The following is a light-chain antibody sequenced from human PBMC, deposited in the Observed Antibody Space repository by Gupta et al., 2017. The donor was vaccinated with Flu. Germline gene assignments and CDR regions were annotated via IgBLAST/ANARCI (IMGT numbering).Light chain of an antibody. J-gene: IGKJ2*01. V-gene: IGKV1-5*03. Sequence: DIQMTQSPSTLSAFVGDRVTITCRASQSVSSWLAWYQQKLGKAPKLLIYRASSLQSGVPSRFSGSGSGTEFTLTISSLQPDDFATYYCQHYNSFSGTFGQGTKLEIK. CDR1: QSVSSW. CDR3: QHYNSFSGT. CDR2: RAS.